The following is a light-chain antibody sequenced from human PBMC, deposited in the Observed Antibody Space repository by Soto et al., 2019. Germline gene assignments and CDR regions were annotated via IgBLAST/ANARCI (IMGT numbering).Light chain of an antibody. CDR3: SSYTSSSTLV. V-gene: IGLV2-14*01. J-gene: IGLJ2*01. Sequence: QSALTQPASVSGSPGQSLTISCTGTSSDVGGYNYVSWYQQHPGKAPKVMIYDVSNRPSGVSNRFSGSKSGNTASLTISGLQAEDEADYYCSSYTSSSTLVFGGGTKLTVL. CDR1: SSDVGGYNY. CDR2: DVS.